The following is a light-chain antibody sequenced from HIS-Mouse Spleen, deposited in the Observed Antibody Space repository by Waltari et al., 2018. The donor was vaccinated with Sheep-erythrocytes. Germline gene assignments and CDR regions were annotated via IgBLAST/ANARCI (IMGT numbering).Light chain of an antibody. Sequence: QSALTQPASVSGSPGQSITISCTGTSSDVGSYNLVSWYQQHPGKAPKLMFSEGSKQPSGVCNRGSGSKSGNTASRTIPGLQAEDVADYYSCSYAGSSTPWVFGGGTKLTVL. CDR1: SSDVGSYNL. J-gene: IGLJ3*02. CDR2: EGS. CDR3: CSYAGSSTPWV. V-gene: IGLV2-23*01.